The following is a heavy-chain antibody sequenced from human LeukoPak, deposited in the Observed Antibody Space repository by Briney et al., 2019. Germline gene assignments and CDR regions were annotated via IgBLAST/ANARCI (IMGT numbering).Heavy chain of an antibody. D-gene: IGHD1/OR15-1a*01. CDR3: ARRGTSSVPHFDY. Sequence: SETLSLTCNVSGGTIRSYYWSWIRQTPGKELEWIGYIYYTGSTNYNPSLNSRVTMSVDTSKNRFSLKLSSVTAADTAVYYCARRGTSSVPHFDYWGQGTLVTVSS. J-gene: IGHJ4*02. CDR1: GGTIRSYY. CDR2: IYYTGST. V-gene: IGHV4-59*08.